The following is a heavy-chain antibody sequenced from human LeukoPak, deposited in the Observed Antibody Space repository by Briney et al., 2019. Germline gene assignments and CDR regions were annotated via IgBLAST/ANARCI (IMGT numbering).Heavy chain of an antibody. D-gene: IGHD3-10*01. CDR1: GFTFSSYG. CDR2: IRYDGSNK. V-gene: IGHV3-30*02. Sequence: GGSLRLSCAASGFTFSSYGMHWDRQATGKGLEWVAFIRYDGSNKYYADSVKGRFTISRDNSKNTLYLQMNSLRAEDTAVYYCAKDDRGSYSLWGQGTLVTVSS. CDR3: AKDDRGSYSL. J-gene: IGHJ4*02.